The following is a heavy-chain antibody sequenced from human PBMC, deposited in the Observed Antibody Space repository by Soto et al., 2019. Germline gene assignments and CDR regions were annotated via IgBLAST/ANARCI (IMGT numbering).Heavy chain of an antibody. CDR2: IYYSGST. J-gene: IGHJ6*02. D-gene: IGHD1-1*01. Sequence: SETLSLTCTVSGGSISSSSYYWGWIRQPPGKGLEWIGSIYYSGSTYYNPSLKGRVTISVDTSKNQFSLSLKSVTAADSAVYYCARDLWRQYGNTWQYYGLDVWGQGTTVTVSS. CDR3: ARDLWRQYGNTWQYYGLDV. CDR1: GGSISSSSYY. V-gene: IGHV4-39*07.